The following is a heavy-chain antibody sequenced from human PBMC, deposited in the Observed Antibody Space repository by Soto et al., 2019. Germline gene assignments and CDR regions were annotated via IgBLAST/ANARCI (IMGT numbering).Heavy chain of an antibody. CDR1: GFTFSSYS. CDR3: ARGLYYYDSSGYWGY. CDR2: ISSSSSTI. Sequence: TGGSLRLSCAASGFTFSSYSMNSVRQAPGKGLEWVSYISSSSSTIYYADSVKGRFTISRDNAKNSLYLQMNSLRDEDTAVYYCARGLYYYDSSGYWGYWGQGTLVTVSS. V-gene: IGHV3-48*02. J-gene: IGHJ4*02. D-gene: IGHD3-22*01.